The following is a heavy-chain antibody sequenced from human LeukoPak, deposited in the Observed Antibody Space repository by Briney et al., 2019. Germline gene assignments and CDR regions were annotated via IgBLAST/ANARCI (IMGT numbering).Heavy chain of an antibody. D-gene: IGHD6-13*01. CDR1: GGSISSYY. V-gene: IGHV4-4*07. Sequence: SETLSLTCTVPGGSISSYYWSWIRQPAGKGLEWIGRIYTSGSTNYNPSLKSRVTMSVDTSKNQFSLKLSSVTAADTAVYYCAREDSSSWLFDYWSQGTLITVSS. J-gene: IGHJ4*02. CDR2: IYTSGST. CDR3: AREDSSSWLFDY.